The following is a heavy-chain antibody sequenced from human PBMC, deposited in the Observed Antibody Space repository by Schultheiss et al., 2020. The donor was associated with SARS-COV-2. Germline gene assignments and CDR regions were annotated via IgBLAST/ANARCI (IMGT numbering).Heavy chain of an antibody. CDR1: GFTFSSYW. V-gene: IGHV3-74*01. Sequence: GGSLRLSCAASGFTFSSYWMHWVRQAPGKGLVWVSRINSDGSSTYYADSVKGRFTISRDNSKNTLYLQMNSLRAEDTAVYYCAKDRFGYYDSSGDNWGQGTLVTVSS. J-gene: IGHJ4*02. D-gene: IGHD3-22*01. CDR3: AKDRFGYYDSSGDN. CDR2: INSDGSST.